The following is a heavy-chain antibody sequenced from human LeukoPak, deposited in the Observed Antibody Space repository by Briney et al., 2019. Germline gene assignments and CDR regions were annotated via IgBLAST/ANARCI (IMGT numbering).Heavy chain of an antibody. CDR3: ARDVSSSRVGSPFDS. CDR2: ISSSSSTI. V-gene: IGHV3-48*01. CDR1: GFTFSSYS. Sequence: GGSLRLSCAASGFTFSSYSMNWVRQAPGKGLEWVSYISSSSSTIYYADSVKGRFTISRDNAKNSLYLQMNSLRAEDTAVYYCARDVSSSRVGSPFDSWGQGTLVTVSS. J-gene: IGHJ5*01. D-gene: IGHD6-13*01.